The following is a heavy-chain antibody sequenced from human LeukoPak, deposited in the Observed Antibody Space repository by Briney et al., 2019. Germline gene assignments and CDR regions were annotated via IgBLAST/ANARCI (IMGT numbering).Heavy chain of an antibody. CDR1: GFTFSSYA. V-gene: IGHV3-7*03. CDR3: ARGGGLDV. CDR2: INHNGNVN. D-gene: IGHD3-16*01. J-gene: IGHJ6*02. Sequence: GGSLRLSCAASGFTFSSYAMHWVRQAPGKGPEWVASINHNGNVNYYVDSVKGRFTISRDNAKNSLYLQMSNLRAEDTAVYFCARGGGLDVWGQGATVTVSS.